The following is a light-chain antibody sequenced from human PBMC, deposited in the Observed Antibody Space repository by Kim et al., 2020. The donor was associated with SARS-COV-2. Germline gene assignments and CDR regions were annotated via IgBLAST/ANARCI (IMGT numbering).Light chain of an antibody. CDR3: QQAGSLPYT. J-gene: IGKJ2*01. CDR2: AAS. Sequence: DIKMTESPSYVSASVGDRDTISCRATQSVTTWLAWYQQKPGKAPKLLIYAASSLQNGVSPSFRVTGFGTDFTLTIDNVQPDDFATYYCQQAGSLPYTFGQGTKLEIK. CDR1: QSVTTW. V-gene: IGKV1-12*01.